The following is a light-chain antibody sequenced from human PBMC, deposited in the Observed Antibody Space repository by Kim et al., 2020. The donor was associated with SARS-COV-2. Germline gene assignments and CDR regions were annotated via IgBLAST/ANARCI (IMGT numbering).Light chain of an antibody. J-gene: IGLJ2*01. CDR3: QTFDTGIPV. CDR2: VNTDGSH. Sequence: QPVLTQSPSASASLGASVKLTCTLSSGHSNYAIAWHQQQPEKGPRYLMKVNTDGSHKKGDGIPDRFSGSTSGAERYLTISSLQSEDEADYYCQTFDTGIPVFGGGTQLTVL. V-gene: IGLV4-69*01. CDR1: SGHSNYA.